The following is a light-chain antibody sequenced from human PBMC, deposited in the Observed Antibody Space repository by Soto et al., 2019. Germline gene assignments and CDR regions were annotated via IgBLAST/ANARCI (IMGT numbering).Light chain of an antibody. Sequence: EIVLTQSPATLSLSPGERATLSCRASQSVGSYLAWYQQKPGQAPRLLIYDASNRATGIPARFSGSGSGTDFTLTISCLEPEDFAVYYCQQRSNWLLTFGGGIKVEIK. CDR2: DAS. CDR3: QQRSNWLLT. CDR1: QSVGSY. J-gene: IGKJ4*01. V-gene: IGKV3-11*01.